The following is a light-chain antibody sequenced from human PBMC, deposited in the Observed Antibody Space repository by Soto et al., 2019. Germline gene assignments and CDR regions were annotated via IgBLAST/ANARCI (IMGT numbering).Light chain of an antibody. CDR1: SSDVGFYNY. CDR2: EVN. CDR3: TSYAGYNNPVV. J-gene: IGLJ3*02. V-gene: IGLV2-8*01. Sequence: QSALTQPPSASGSPGQSVTISCTGTSSDVGFYNYVSWYQQHPDKAPQLMIYEVNNRPSGVPDRFSGSKSGNTASLTVSGLQTDDEADYYCTSYAGYNNPVVFGGGTQLTVL.